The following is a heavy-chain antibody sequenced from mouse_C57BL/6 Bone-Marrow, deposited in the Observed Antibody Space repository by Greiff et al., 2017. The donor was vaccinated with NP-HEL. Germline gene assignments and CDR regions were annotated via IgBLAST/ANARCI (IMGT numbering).Heavy chain of an antibody. CDR3: ALAQADAMDY. J-gene: IGHJ4*01. CDR2: IYPRSGNT. CDR1: GYTFTSYG. V-gene: IGHV1-81*01. D-gene: IGHD3-2*02. Sequence: QVQLQQSGAELARPGASVKLSCKASGYTFTSYGISWVKQRTGQGLEWIGEIYPRSGNTYYTEKFKGKATLTADKSSSTAYMELRSLTSEDSAVYFCALAQADAMDYWGQGTSVTVSS.